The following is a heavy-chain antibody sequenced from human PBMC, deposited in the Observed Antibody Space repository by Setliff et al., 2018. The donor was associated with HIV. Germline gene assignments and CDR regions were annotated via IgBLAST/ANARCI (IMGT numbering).Heavy chain of an antibody. J-gene: IGHJ6*03. CDR2: ISHAGST. V-gene: IGHV4-34*01. CDR3: ARHRDPPGTSWIFYYYYMDL. Sequence: ETLSLTCAVYGESFSGNQWIWFRQPPGMGLDWIGEISHAGSTDYNPSLKGRVTISVDASKNQFSLKLNSVTAADTGVYYCARHRDPPGTSWIFYYYYMDLWGGGTTVTVSS. CDR1: GESFSGNQ. D-gene: IGHD2-2*01.